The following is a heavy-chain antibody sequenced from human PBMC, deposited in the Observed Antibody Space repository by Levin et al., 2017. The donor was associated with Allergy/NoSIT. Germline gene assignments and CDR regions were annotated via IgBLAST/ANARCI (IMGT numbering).Heavy chain of an antibody. V-gene: IGHV5-51*01. CDR1: GYNFNTFW. CDR3: ARGYYDFWSGNYHSFDH. Sequence: GESLKISCKASGYNFNTFWIGWVRQMPGKGLEWMGNIFPGNSDATYRPSFQDQVTMSVDESTSTAYLQWSSLKASDTAMYYCARGYYDFWSGNYHSFDHWGQGTLVTVSS. J-gene: IGHJ4*02. D-gene: IGHD3-3*01. CDR2: IFPGNSDA.